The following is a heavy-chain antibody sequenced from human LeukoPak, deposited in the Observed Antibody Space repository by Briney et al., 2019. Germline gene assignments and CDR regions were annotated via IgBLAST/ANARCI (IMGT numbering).Heavy chain of an antibody. CDR3: ARGIDPTTDYYYGMDV. CDR2: INHSGST. J-gene: IGHJ6*02. CDR1: GGSFSGYY. D-gene: IGHD5-12*01. V-gene: IGHV4-34*01. Sequence: PSETLSLTCAVYGGSFSGYYWSWIRQPPGKGLEWIGEINHSGSTNYNPSLKSRVTISVDTSKNQFSLKLSSVTAADTAVYYCARGIDPTTDYYYGMDVWGQGTTVTVSS.